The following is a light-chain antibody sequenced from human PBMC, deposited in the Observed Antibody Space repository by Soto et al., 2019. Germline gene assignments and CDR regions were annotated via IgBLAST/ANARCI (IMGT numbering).Light chain of an antibody. Sequence: DIQMTQSPSTLSASVGDRVTITCRASQSISSWLAWYQQKPGKAPKLLIYKASSLESGVRSRFSGSGSGTAFTLTISSLQPDDFATYYCQQYNSYSYTVGQGTKLEIK. V-gene: IGKV1-5*03. J-gene: IGKJ2*01. CDR1: QSISSW. CDR3: QQYNSYSYT. CDR2: KAS.